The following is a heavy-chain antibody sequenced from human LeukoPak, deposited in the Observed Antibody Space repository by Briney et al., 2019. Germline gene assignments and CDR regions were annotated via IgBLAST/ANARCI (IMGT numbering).Heavy chain of an antibody. Sequence: PGGSLRLSCAASGFTFSSYSMNWVRQAPGKGLEWVSSISSSSSYIYYADSVKGRFTISRDNAKNSLYLQMNSLRAEDTAVYYCARDHAVADLFDYWGQGTLVTVSS. CDR2: ISSSSSYI. D-gene: IGHD6-19*01. CDR1: GFTFSSYS. V-gene: IGHV3-21*01. J-gene: IGHJ4*02. CDR3: ARDHAVADLFDY.